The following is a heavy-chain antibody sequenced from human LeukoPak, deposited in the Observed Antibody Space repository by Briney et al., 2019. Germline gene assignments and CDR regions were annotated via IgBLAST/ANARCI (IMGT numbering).Heavy chain of an antibody. J-gene: IGHJ4*02. V-gene: IGHV3-15*01. CDR2: IKSKTDGGTT. CDR1: GFTFSNAW. Sequence: GGSLRLSCAASGFTFSNAWMTWVRQAPGKGLEGVGRIKSKTDGGTTDYAALVKGRFTIPRDDSKNTLYLQMNSLKTEGTAVYYCTTKYTSSWSPTNWGQGTLVTVSS. D-gene: IGHD6-13*01. CDR3: TTKYTSSWSPTN.